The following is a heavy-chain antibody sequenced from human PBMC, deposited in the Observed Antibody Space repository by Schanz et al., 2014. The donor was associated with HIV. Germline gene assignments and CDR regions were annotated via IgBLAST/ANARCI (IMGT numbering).Heavy chain of an antibody. CDR2: IWFDGSNK. J-gene: IGHJ4*02. CDR3: VRDQSLWGSGYTYFDH. V-gene: IGHV3-33*01. Sequence: QLQVVESGGGVVQPGRSLRLSCAASGFTFSSLGMSWVRQAPGEGLEWVAVIWFDGSNKYYGDSVKGRFTIARDNSKNTLYLQMNSLRVEDTAVYHCVRDQSLWGSGYTYFDHWGQGTQVTVSS. CDR1: GFTFSSLG. D-gene: IGHD5-12*01.